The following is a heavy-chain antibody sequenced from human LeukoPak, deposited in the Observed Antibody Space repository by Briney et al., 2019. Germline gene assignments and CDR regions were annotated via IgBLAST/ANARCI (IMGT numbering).Heavy chain of an antibody. Sequence: SETLSLTCTVSGGSISSYYWSWIRQPPGKGLEWIGYIYYSGSTNYNPSLKSRVTISVDTSKNQFSLKLSSVTAADTAVYYCARVYSGYDFGSLDYWGQGTLVTVSS. CDR2: IYYSGST. J-gene: IGHJ4*02. V-gene: IGHV4-59*01. D-gene: IGHD5-12*01. CDR3: ARVYSGYDFGSLDY. CDR1: GGSISSYY.